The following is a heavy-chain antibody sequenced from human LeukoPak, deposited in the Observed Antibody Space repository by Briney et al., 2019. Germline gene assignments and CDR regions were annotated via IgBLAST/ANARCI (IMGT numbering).Heavy chain of an antibody. D-gene: IGHD2-2*02. CDR1: GGTFSSYA. J-gene: IGHJ5*02. V-gene: IGHV1-69*05. Sequence: ASVKVSCKASGGTFSSYAISWVRQAPGQGLEWMGGIIPIFGTANYAQKFQGRVTITTDESTSTAYMELSSLRSEDTAVYYCAMAPRTVPAAIFEWFDPWGQGTLVTVSS. CDR3: AMAPRTVPAAIFEWFDP. CDR2: IIPIFGTA.